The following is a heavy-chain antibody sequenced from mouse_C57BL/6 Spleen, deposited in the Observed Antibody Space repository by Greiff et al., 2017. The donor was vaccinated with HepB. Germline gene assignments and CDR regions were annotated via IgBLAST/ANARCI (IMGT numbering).Heavy chain of an antibody. V-gene: IGHV5-17*01. CDR2: ISSGSSTI. CDR3: ARDPLYAMDY. Sequence: EVKLVESGGGLVKPGGSLKLSCAASGFTFSDYGMHWVRQAPEKGLEWVAYISSGSSTIYYADTVKGRFTISRDNAKNTLFLQMTSLRSEDTAMYYCARDPLYAMDYWGQGTSVTVSP. CDR1: GFTFSDYG. J-gene: IGHJ4*01.